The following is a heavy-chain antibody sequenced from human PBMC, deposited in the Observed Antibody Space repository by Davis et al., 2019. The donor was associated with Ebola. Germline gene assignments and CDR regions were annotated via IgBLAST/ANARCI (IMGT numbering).Heavy chain of an antibody. V-gene: IGHV1-8*01. CDR3: AREVSLLAAGTSYYYYYGMDV. CDR2: MNPNSGNT. J-gene: IGHJ6*02. D-gene: IGHD6-13*01. CDR1: GYTFISYD. Sequence: ASVKVSCKASGYTFISYDINWVRQATGQGLEWMGWMNPNSGNTGYAQKFQGRVTMTRDTSTSTVYMELSSLRSEDTAVYYCAREVSLLAAGTSYYYYYGMDVWGQGTTVTVSS.